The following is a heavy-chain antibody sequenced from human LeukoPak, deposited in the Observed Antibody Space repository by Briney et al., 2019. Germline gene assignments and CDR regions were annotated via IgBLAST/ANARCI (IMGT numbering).Heavy chain of an antibody. Sequence: PSETLSLTCTVSTYSISSGYYWGGIRQPPGKGLEGIGNIYHNGNTYYNPSLKSRVTISVATSKKQFSLKLRTATAADTAVYYCARIEAVTRGYNHAYYFDYWGQGTLVTVSS. CDR3: ARIEAVTRGYNHAYYFDY. CDR2: IYHNGNT. D-gene: IGHD5-18*01. J-gene: IGHJ4*02. V-gene: IGHV4-38-2*02. CDR1: TYSISSGYY.